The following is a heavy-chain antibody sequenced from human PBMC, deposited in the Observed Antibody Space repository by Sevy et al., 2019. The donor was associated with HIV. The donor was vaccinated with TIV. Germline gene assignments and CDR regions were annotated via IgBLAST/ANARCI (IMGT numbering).Heavy chain of an antibody. Sequence: SETLSLTCTVSGGSISSYYWSWIRQPAGKGLEWIGRIYTSGSTNYNPSLKSRVTMSVDTSKNQFSLKLSSMTAADTAVYYCARDGNGYNYRDAFDIWGQGTMVTVSS. CDR3: ARDGNGYNYRDAFDI. CDR2: IYTSGST. D-gene: IGHD5-12*01. CDR1: GGSISSYY. J-gene: IGHJ3*02. V-gene: IGHV4-4*07.